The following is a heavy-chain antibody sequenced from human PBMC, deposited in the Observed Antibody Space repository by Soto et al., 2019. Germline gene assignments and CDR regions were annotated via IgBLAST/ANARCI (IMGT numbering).Heavy chain of an antibody. CDR1: GYTFTTYS. CDR3: ARKYGGSVY. V-gene: IGHV1-3*01. CDR2: INAGNGRT. J-gene: IGHJ4*02. D-gene: IGHD5-12*01. Sequence: ASVKVSCKASGYTFTTYSLHWVRQAPGQSLEWMGRINAGNGRTENSQKFQDRVSITRDTSANTVYMELTSLRSEDTAVYFCARKYGGSVYWGQGTQVTVSS.